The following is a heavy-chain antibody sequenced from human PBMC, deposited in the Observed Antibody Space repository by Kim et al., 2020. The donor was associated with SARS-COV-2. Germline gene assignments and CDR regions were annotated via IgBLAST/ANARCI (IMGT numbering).Heavy chain of an antibody. Sequence: VKSRFTISGDESKNMLYLQTNSLRAEDTAVYYCARDPLHPIAVAGSGFDYWGQGTLVTVSS. CDR3: ARDPLHPIAVAGSGFDY. J-gene: IGHJ4*02. V-gene: IGHV3-30*01. D-gene: IGHD6-19*01.